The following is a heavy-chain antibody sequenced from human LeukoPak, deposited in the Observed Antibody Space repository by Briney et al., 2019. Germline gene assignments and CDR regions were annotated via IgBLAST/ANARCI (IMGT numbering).Heavy chain of an antibody. CDR3: ARDSQPYYDSSGRWCYFDY. Sequence: GASVKVSCKASGYTFTGYYMHWVRQAPGQGLEWMGWINPNSGGTNYAQKFQGRVTMTRDTSISTAYMELSRLRSDDTAVYYCARDSQPYYDSSGRWCYFDYWGQGTLVTVSS. CDR1: GYTFTGYY. D-gene: IGHD3-22*01. CDR2: INPNSGGT. J-gene: IGHJ4*02. V-gene: IGHV1-2*02.